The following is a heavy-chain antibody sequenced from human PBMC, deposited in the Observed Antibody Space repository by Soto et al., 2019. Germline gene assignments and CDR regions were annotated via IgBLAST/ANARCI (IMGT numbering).Heavy chain of an antibody. Sequence: SLTRTVSGGFIRSGGYYWIWIRQHPGKGLEWIGYIYYSGSTYYNPSLKSRVTISVDTSKNQFSLKLSSVTAADTAVYCSTRCFGVAAAGPFANWGRGTLVT. CDR2: IYYSGST. J-gene: IGHJ4*02. CDR1: GGFIRSGGYY. D-gene: IGHD6-13*01. V-gene: IGHV4-31*02. CDR3: TRCFGVAAAGPFAN.